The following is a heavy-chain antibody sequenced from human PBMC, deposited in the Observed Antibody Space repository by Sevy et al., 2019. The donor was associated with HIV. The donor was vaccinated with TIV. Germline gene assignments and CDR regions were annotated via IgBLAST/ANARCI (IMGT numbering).Heavy chain of an antibody. V-gene: IGHV3-23*01. CDR2: LSFGCGKI. D-gene: IGHD2-8*01. CDR3: AREGCSRPHDY. J-gene: IGHJ4*02. Sequence: GGSLRLSCAASGFAFYEYSMSWIRQAPGKGLEWVATLSFGCGKINYADSVKGRFTISRDNSKNSFYLQTDNLRVEDTALYYCAREGCSRPHDYWGQGTRVTVSS. CDR1: GFAFYEYS.